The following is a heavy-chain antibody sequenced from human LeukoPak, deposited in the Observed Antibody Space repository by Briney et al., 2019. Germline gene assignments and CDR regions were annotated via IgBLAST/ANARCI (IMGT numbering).Heavy chain of an antibody. Sequence: GPLRLSCAASGFTFSSYSMNWVRQAPGKGLEWVSYISSSSSTIYYADSVKGRFTISRDNAKNSLYLQMSSLRDEDTAVYYCARDRYYGDYIGYWGQGTLVTVSS. CDR2: ISSSSSTI. V-gene: IGHV3-48*02. D-gene: IGHD4-17*01. CDR1: GFTFSSYS. J-gene: IGHJ4*02. CDR3: ARDRYYGDYIGY.